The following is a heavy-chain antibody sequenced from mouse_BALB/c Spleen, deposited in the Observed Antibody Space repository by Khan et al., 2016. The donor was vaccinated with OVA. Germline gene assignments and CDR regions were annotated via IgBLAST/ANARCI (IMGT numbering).Heavy chain of an antibody. V-gene: IGHV3-2*02. Sequence: VQLKQSGPGLVKPSQSLSLTCTVTGYSITSDYAWNWIRQFPGNKLEWMGYISYSGRTSYNPSLKSRISITRDTSKNQFFLQLNSVTTEDTATYYCASSVTITTAVATDFDYWGQGTTLTVSS. CDR2: ISYSGRT. CDR3: ASSVTITTAVATDFDY. CDR1: GYSITSDYA. D-gene: IGHD1-1*01. J-gene: IGHJ2*01.